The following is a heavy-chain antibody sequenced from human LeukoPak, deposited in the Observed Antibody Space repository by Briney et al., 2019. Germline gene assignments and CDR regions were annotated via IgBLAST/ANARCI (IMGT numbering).Heavy chain of an antibody. V-gene: IGHV3-30-3*01. J-gene: IGHJ6*02. CDR3: AKDRGYSYGTENYYYYYGMDV. CDR1: GFTFSSYA. Sequence: GGSLRLSCAASGFTFSSYAMHWVRQAPGKGLEWVAVISYDGSNKYYADSVKGRFTISRDNSKNTLYLQMNSLRAEDTAVYYCAKDRGYSYGTENYYYYYGMDVWGQGTTVTVSS. D-gene: IGHD5-18*01. CDR2: ISYDGSNK.